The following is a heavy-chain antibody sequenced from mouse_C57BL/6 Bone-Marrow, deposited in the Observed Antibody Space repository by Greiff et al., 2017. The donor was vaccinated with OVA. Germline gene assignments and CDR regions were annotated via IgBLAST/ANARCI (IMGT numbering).Heavy chain of an antibody. V-gene: IGHV1-15*01. CDR3: TRERGDY. Sequence: QVQLQQSGAELVRPGASVTLSCKASGYTFTDYEMHWVKQTPVHGLEWIGALDPETGGTAYNQKFKGKAILTADKSSSTAYMELRSLTSADSAVYYCTRERGDYWGQGTSVTVSS. CDR1: GYTFTDYE. J-gene: IGHJ4*01. CDR2: LDPETGGT.